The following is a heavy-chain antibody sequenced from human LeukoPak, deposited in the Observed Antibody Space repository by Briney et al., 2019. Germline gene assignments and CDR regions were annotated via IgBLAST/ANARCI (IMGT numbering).Heavy chain of an antibody. Sequence: SETLSLTCDVSGGSIDSTNWWNWVRQPPGKGLEWIGEIHHDGRINYNPSLKSRVTLSVDKSKNQFSLRLNSVTAADTAMYYCARSHDHLWGNYSDYWGQGTLVTVSS. CDR1: GGSIDSTNW. D-gene: IGHD3-16*01. J-gene: IGHJ4*02. V-gene: IGHV4/OR15-8*01. CDR2: IHHDGRI. CDR3: ARSHDHLWGNYSDY.